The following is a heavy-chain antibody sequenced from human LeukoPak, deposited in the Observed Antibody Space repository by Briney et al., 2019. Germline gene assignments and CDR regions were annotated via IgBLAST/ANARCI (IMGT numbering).Heavy chain of an antibody. CDR2: ISTTSSYI. V-gene: IGHV3-21*04. D-gene: IGHD5-12*01. Sequence: GGSLRLSCAASGFSFSTYAISWVRQAPGKGLEWVSCISTTSSYIFYADSVRGRFTISRDNSKNTLYLQMNSLRAEDTAVYYCARDKLHSGYDWDYYYYGMDVWGQGTTVTVSS. J-gene: IGHJ6*02. CDR1: GFSFSTYA. CDR3: ARDKLHSGYDWDYYYYGMDV.